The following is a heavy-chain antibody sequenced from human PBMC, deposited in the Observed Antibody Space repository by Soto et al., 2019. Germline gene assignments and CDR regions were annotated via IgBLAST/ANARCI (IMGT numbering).Heavy chain of an antibody. Sequence: EVQLVESGGGLVQPGGSLRLSCAASGFTFSNYWMSWVRQAPGKGLEWVANIKQDGTETNYVDSVRGRFTISRDNAKNSLYLQMNSLTAEDTAVYYCASVAIWGQGTLVTVSS. V-gene: IGHV3-7*01. CDR2: IKQDGTET. CDR3: ASVAI. J-gene: IGHJ4*02. CDR1: GFTFSNYW. D-gene: IGHD5-12*01.